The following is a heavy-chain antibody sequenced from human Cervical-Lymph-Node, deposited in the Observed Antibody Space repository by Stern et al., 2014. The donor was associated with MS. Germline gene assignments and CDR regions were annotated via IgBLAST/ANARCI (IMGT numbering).Heavy chain of an antibody. CDR3: ARGTVTAYNWFDP. Sequence: EVQLVESGGGLVKPGGSLRLSCAASGFTFSYYSMNWVRQAPGKGLEWVACISTGSSYISYADSVKGRFTISRDNANNSLYLQMNSLRAEDTAVYYCARGTVTAYNWFDPWGQGTLVAVSS. CDR2: ISTGSSYI. D-gene: IGHD4-11*01. J-gene: IGHJ5*02. V-gene: IGHV3-21*01. CDR1: GFTFSYYS.